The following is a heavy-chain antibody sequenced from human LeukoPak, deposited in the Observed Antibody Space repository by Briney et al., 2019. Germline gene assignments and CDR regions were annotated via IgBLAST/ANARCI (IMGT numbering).Heavy chain of an antibody. CDR3: ATENVLRYFDWLSGAGYYGMDV. CDR1: GYTFTGYY. Sequence: ASVKVSFKASGYTFTGYYMHWVRQAPGQGLEWMGWINPNSGGTNYAQKFQGRVTMTRDTSISTAYMELSRLRSDDTAVYYCATENVLRYFDWLSGAGYYGMDVWGQGTTVTVSS. CDR2: INPNSGGT. D-gene: IGHD3-9*01. V-gene: IGHV1-2*02. J-gene: IGHJ6*02.